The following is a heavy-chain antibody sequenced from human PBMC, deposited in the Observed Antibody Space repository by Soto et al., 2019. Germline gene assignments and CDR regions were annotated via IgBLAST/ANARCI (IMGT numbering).Heavy chain of an antibody. CDR1: GFTFNTYG. V-gene: IGHV3-48*02. CDR3: ARDLGIRGTITPDY. CDR2: ISSSSDPI. D-gene: IGHD3-10*01. J-gene: IGHJ4*02. Sequence: GGSLRLSCAASGFTFNTYGMNLVRPAPGNGLEWVSYISSSSDPIYYVDSVKGRFTISRDNARNSLFLQMNSLRDEDTAVYYCARDLGIRGTITPDYWGQGTQVTVSS.